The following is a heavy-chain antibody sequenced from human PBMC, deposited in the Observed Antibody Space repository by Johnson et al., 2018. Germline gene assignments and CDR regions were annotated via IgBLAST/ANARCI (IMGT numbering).Heavy chain of an antibody. Sequence: QVQLVESGGGVVQPGRSLRLSCAASGFTFSTHALHWVRQAPGKGLEWVAVISFDGSDEYYADSVKGRFTISRDNSKKTLDLQMISRRDEDTAVYYCARDPETVSDYSYMDVWGKGTTVTVSS. CDR3: ARDPETVSDYSYMDV. J-gene: IGHJ6*03. D-gene: IGHD1-14*01. CDR2: ISFDGSDE. V-gene: IGHV3-30-3*01. CDR1: GFTFSTHA.